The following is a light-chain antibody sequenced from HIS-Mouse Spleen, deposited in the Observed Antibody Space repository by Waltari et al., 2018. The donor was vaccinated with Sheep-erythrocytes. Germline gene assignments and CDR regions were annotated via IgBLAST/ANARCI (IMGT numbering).Light chain of an antibody. CDR3: AAWDDSLNGDV. Sequence: TPGQRVTISCSGSSSNIGSNTVNWYQQLPGTAPKLLIYSNNQLPSGVPDRFSGSKSGTSASLAISGRQSEDEADYYCAAWDDSLNGDVFGTGTKVTVL. CDR1: SSNIGSNT. V-gene: IGLV1-44*01. J-gene: IGLJ1*01. CDR2: SNN.